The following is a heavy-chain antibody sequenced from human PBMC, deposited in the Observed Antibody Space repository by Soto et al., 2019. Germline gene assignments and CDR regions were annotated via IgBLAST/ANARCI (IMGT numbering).Heavy chain of an antibody. J-gene: IGHJ6*02. Sequence: QVQLQESGPGLVKPSATLSLTCAVSGGSISSSNWWSWVRQPPGKGLEWIGEIYHSGSTNYNPSLKSRVTISVDKSKNQFSLKLSSVTAADTAVYYCARAVRGSYGYYYYGMDVWGQGTTVTVSS. D-gene: IGHD1-26*01. V-gene: IGHV4-4*02. CDR2: IYHSGST. CDR3: ARAVRGSYGYYYYGMDV. CDR1: GGSISSSNW.